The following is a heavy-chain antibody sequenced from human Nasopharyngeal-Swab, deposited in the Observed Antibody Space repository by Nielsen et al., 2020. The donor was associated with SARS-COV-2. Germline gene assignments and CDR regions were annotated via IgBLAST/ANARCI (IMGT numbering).Heavy chain of an antibody. D-gene: IGHD3-10*01. CDR2: IWYDGSNK. CDR1: GFTFSSYG. J-gene: IGHJ4*02. Sequence: GESLKISCAASGFTFSSYGMHWVRQAPGKGLEWVAVIWYDGSNKYYADSVKGRFTISRDNSKNTLYLQMSSLRAEDTAVYYCARDFPFGGDVVYWGQGTLVTVSS. CDR3: ARDFPFGGDVVY. V-gene: IGHV3-33*01.